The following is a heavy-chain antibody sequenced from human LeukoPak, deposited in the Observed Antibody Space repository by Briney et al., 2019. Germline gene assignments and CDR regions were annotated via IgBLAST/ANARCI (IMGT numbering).Heavy chain of an antibody. CDR3: ARMGYCSGGSCYTPDY. D-gene: IGHD2-15*01. Sequence: SETLSLTCTVSGGSISSYYWSCIRQPAGKGLEWIGRIYTSGSTNYNPSLKSRVTMSVDTSKNQFSLKLSSVTAADTAVYYCARMGYCSGGSCYTPDYWGQGTLVTVSS. CDR2: IYTSGST. CDR1: GGSISSYY. V-gene: IGHV4-4*07. J-gene: IGHJ4*02.